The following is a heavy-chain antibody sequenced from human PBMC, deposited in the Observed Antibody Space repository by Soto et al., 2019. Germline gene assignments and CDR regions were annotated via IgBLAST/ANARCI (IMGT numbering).Heavy chain of an antibody. Sequence: QVQLVQSGAEVKKPGSSVKVSCKASGGTFSSYTISWVRQAPGQGLEWMGRIIPILGIANYAQKFQGRVTITADKSTSRAYMELSSLRSEDTAVYYCARSYYGSGIYYGMDVWGQGTTVTVSS. V-gene: IGHV1-69*02. CDR1: GGTFSSYT. D-gene: IGHD3-10*01. CDR3: ARSYYGSGIYYGMDV. J-gene: IGHJ6*02. CDR2: IIPILGIA.